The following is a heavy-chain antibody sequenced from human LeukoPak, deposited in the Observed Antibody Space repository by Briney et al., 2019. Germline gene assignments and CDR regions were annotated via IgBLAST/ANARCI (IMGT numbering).Heavy chain of an antibody. J-gene: IGHJ4*02. Sequence: GGSLRLSCVASGFNFSSYWMTWVRQSPGKGLEWVANINQDERQKYYVDSVKGRFTISTDNPKNSVSLQMTSLGADDGGLYYCARGGAPDYWGRGTLVTVAS. CDR1: GFNFSSYW. V-gene: IGHV3-7*01. D-gene: IGHD2-15*01. CDR2: INQDERQK. CDR3: ARGGAPDY.